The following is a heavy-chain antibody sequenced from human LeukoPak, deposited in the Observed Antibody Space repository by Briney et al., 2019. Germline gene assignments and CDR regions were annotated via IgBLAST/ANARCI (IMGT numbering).Heavy chain of an antibody. CDR2: IRYDGSNK. V-gene: IGHV3-30*02. Sequence: PGGSLRLSCAASGFTFSSYGMHWVRQAPGKGLEWVAFIRYDGSNKYYADSVKGRFTISRDNSKNTLYLQMNSLRAEDTAVYYCAKDGYSGYDGYYFDYWGQGTLVTVSS. CDR1: GFTFSSYG. CDR3: AKDGYSGYDGYYFDY. J-gene: IGHJ4*02. D-gene: IGHD5-12*01.